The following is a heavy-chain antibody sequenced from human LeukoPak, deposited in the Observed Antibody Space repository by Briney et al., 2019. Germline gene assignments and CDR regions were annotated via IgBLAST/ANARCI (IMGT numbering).Heavy chain of an antibody. CDR3: ARELRFLEWSNWFDP. Sequence: GGSLRLSCAASGFTFSSYWMSWVRQAPGKGLEWVANIKQDGSEKYYVDPVKGRFTISGDNAKNSLYLQMNSLRAEDTAVYYCARELRFLEWSNWFDPWGQGTLVTVSS. CDR1: GFTFSSYW. V-gene: IGHV3-7*01. D-gene: IGHD3-3*01. J-gene: IGHJ5*02. CDR2: IKQDGSEK.